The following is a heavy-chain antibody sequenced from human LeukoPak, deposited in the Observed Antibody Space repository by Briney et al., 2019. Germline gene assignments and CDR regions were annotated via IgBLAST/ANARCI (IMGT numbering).Heavy chain of an antibody. CDR1: GYSFTSYW. J-gene: IGHJ4*02. D-gene: IGHD4-17*01. Sequence: MAGESLKISCKGSGYSFTSYWIGWVRQMPGKGLEWMGIIYPDDSDTRYSPSFQGQVTISADKSISTAYLQWSSLKASDTAMYYCARNDYGDYWYFDYWGQGTLVTVSS. V-gene: IGHV5-51*01. CDR3: ARNDYGDYWYFDY. CDR2: IYPDDSDT.